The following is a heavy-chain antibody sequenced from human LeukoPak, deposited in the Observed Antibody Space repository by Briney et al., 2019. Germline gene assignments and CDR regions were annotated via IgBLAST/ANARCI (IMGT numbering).Heavy chain of an antibody. J-gene: IGHJ4*02. CDR1: GGSFSGYY. CDR3: ARAVDTALILRYYFDY. Sequence: SETLSLTCAVYGGSFSGYYWSWIRQPPGKGLEWIGEINHSGSTNYNPSLKSRVTISVDTSKNQSSLKLSSLTTADTAVYYCARAVDTALILRYYFDYWGQGTLVTVSS. CDR2: INHSGST. D-gene: IGHD5-18*01. V-gene: IGHV4-34*01.